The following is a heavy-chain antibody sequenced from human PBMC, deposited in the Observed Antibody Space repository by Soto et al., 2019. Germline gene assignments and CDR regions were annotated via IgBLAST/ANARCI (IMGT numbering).Heavy chain of an antibody. CDR1: GDSITSSSHY. Sequence: SDTLSLTLTVSGDSITSSSHYWVLISQRPWKGLECIANIYYDGNTYYNPSLKSRVAISLDTSKNQFSLRLNSVTAADTAVYYCARSSIEPRVFMYPFESWGQGTLVTVSS. CDR3: ARSSIEPRVFMYPFES. CDR2: IYYDGNT. V-gene: IGHV4-39*01. D-gene: IGHD6-6*01. J-gene: IGHJ4*02.